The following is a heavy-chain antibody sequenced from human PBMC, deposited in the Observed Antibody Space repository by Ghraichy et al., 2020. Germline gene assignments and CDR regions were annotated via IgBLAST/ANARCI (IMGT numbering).Heavy chain of an antibody. D-gene: IGHD5-12*01. V-gene: IGHV4-30-4*01. Sequence: SETLSLTCTVSGGSISSGDYYWSWIRQPPGKGLEWIGYIYYSGSTYYNPSLKSRVTISVDTSKNQFSLKLSSVTAADTAVYYCARTREYSGYDLDYWGQGTLVTVSS. CDR1: GGSISSGDYY. CDR3: ARTREYSGYDLDY. J-gene: IGHJ4*02. CDR2: IYYSGST.